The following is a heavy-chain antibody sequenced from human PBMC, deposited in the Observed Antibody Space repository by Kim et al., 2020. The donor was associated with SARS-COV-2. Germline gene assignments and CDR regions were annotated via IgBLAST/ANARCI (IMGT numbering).Heavy chain of an antibody. J-gene: IGHJ5*02. V-gene: IGHV3-23*01. CDR3: AKVGDWNDGWGWFDT. Sequence: SVKGRLTISRDKSKNTLYLQMKSLRAEDTAVYYCAKVGDWNDGWGWFDTWGQGTLVTVSS. D-gene: IGHD1-1*01.